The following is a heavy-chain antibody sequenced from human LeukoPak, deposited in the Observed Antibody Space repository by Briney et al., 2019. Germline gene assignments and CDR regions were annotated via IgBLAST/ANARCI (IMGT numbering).Heavy chain of an antibody. D-gene: IGHD4-23*01. Sequence: VASVKVSCKASGYTFTGYYMHWVRQAPGQGLEWMGWINPNSGGTNYAQKFQGRVTMTRDTSISTAYMELSRLRSDDTAVYYCARDRGDGGNENFIDYWGQGTLVTVSS. CDR3: ARDRGDGGNENFIDY. J-gene: IGHJ4*02. CDR1: GYTFTGYY. V-gene: IGHV1-2*02. CDR2: INPNSGGT.